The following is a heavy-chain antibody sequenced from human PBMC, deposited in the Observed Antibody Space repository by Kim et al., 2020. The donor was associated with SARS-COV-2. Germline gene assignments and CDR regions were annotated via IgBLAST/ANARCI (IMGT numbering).Heavy chain of an antibody. Sequence: GGSLRLSCAASGFTFSSYWMSWVRQAPGKGLEWVANIKQDGSEKYYVDSVKGRFTISRDNAKNSLYLQMNSLRAEDTAVYYCARASTGAQTPPTGGMDVWGQGTTVTVSS. CDR1: GFTFSSYW. CDR2: IKQDGSEK. J-gene: IGHJ6*02. V-gene: IGHV3-7*03. CDR3: ARASTGAQTPPTGGMDV.